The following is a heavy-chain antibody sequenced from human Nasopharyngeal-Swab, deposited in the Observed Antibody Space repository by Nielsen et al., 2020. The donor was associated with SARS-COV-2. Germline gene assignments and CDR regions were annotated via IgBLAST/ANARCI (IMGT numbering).Heavy chain of an antibody. CDR2: ISSSGSTI. CDR1: GFTFSDYY. D-gene: IGHD3-10*01. Sequence: GESLKISCAASGFTFSDYYMSWIRQAPGKGPEWVSYISSSGSTIYYADSVKGRFTISRDNAKNSLYLQMNSLRAEDTAVYYCARDGFGEFDYYYYGMDVWGQGTAVTVSS. CDR3: ARDGFGEFDYYYYGMDV. V-gene: IGHV3-11*04. J-gene: IGHJ6*02.